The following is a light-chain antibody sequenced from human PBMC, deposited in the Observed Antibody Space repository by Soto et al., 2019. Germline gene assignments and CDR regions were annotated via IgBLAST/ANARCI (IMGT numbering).Light chain of an antibody. Sequence: EIIFTHAPVTLSLSPGKRATLSCRASQAISIHYLAWYQQKPGQAPRLLFYGASNWAIGIPDRFRGSGSGTEFTLTISRLEPEDFAVYYWQQYGDLAWTFGQGTKVDIK. J-gene: IGKJ1*01. CDR3: QQYGDLAWT. CDR2: GAS. CDR1: QAISIHY. V-gene: IGKV3-20*01.